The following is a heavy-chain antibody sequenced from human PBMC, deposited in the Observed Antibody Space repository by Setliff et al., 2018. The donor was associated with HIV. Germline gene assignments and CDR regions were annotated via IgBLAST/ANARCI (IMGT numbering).Heavy chain of an antibody. D-gene: IGHD2-15*01. V-gene: IGHV1-18*01. Sequence: ASVKVSCKASGYTFSTYGLTWVRQAPGQGLEWMGWIRADNGHTDYAQKFQGRVTMTADTSTSTAYMEMRTLRSDDTAMYYCAREARGGYFDYWGQGTLVTVSS. CDR2: IRADNGHT. CDR3: AREARGGYFDY. J-gene: IGHJ4*02. CDR1: GYTFSTYG.